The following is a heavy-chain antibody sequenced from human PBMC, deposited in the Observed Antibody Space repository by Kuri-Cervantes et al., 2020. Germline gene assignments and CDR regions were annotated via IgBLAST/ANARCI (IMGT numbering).Heavy chain of an antibody. CDR1: GGSISSSSYY. J-gene: IGHJ6*02. CDR3: ARDRSSGYYNYYYGMDV. CDR2: IYYSGST. D-gene: IGHD3-22*01. V-gene: IGHV4-39*02. Sequence: SETLSLTCTVSGGSISSSSYYWGWIRQPPGKGLEWIGSIYYSGSTYYNPSLKSRVTISVDTSKNQFSLKLSSVTAADTAVYYCARDRSSGYYNYYYGMDVWGQGTTVTVSS.